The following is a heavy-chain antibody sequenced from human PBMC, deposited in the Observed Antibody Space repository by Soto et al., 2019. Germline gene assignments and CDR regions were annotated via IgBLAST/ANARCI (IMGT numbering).Heavy chain of an antibody. CDR3: ARDEVYYDSSGYY. D-gene: IGHD3-22*01. Sequence: GGSLRLSCAASGFTFSSSAMTWVRQAPGKELEWVSSISGSGGSTFYADSVKGRFTISRDNAKNSLYLQMNSLRAEDTAVYYCARDEVYYDSSGYYWGQGTLVTVSS. V-gene: IGHV3-23*01. CDR1: GFTFSSSA. J-gene: IGHJ4*02. CDR2: ISGSGGST.